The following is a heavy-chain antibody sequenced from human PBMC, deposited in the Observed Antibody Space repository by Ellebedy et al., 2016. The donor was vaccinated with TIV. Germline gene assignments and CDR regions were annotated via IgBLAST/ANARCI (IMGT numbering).Heavy chain of an antibody. V-gene: IGHV3-30-3*01. D-gene: IGHD3-22*01. J-gene: IGHJ4*02. CDR3: AKDVHYYDSSGPTIGY. Sequence: GGSLRLXCATSGFTLSTYAMHWVRQAPGKGLEWVALISNDGSNKYYADSVRGRFTISRDNSKNTLYLQMNSLRTEDTAVYYCAKDVHYYDSSGPTIGYWGQGTLVTVSS. CDR1: GFTLSTYA. CDR2: ISNDGSNK.